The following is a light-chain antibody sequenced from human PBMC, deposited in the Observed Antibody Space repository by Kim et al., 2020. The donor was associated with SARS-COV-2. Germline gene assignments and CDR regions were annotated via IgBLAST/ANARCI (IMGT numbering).Light chain of an antibody. CDR1: KLGDKY. J-gene: IGLJ1*01. CDR2: QDS. CDR3: QAWDSSTYV. Sequence: VAPVQTASITCSGDKLGDKYACWYQQKPGQSPVLVIYQDSKRPSGIPERFSGSNSGNTATLTISGTQAMDEADYYCQAWDSSTYVFGTGTKVTVL. V-gene: IGLV3-1*01.